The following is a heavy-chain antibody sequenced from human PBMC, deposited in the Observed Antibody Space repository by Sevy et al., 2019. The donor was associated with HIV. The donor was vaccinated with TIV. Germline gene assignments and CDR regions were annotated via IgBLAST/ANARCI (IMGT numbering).Heavy chain of an antibody. CDR1: GFTFSSYS. CDR3: ARDADDSSGYSDAFDI. V-gene: IGHV3-21*01. D-gene: IGHD3-22*01. J-gene: IGHJ3*02. Sequence: GGSLRLSCAASGFTFSSYSMNWVRQAPGKGLEWVSSISSSSSYIYYADSVKGRFTISRDNAKNSLYLQMNSLRAEDTVVYYCARDADDSSGYSDAFDIWGQGTMVTVSS. CDR2: ISSSSSYI.